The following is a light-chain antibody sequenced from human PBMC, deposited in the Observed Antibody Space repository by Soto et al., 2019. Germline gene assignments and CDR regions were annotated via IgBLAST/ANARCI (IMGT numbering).Light chain of an antibody. CDR1: QDINIY. Sequence: DIQMTQSPSSLFASVGDRVTITCQATQDINIYLNWYQQKPGKAPNLLIYDASNLEIGVPSRFSGSGSGTDFTFTISNLQPEDFATYYCQQYDSLPFTFGPGTKVDIK. J-gene: IGKJ3*01. V-gene: IGKV1-33*01. CDR3: QQYDSLPFT. CDR2: DAS.